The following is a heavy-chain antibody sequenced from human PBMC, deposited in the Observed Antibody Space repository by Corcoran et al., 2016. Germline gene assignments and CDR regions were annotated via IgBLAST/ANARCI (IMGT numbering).Heavy chain of an antibody. D-gene: IGHD2-2*01. CDR3: TTDIVVVPAALDY. V-gene: IGHV3-15*07. CDR2: IKSKTDGGTT. Sequence: EVQLVESGGGLVKPGGSLRLSCAASGFTFSNAWMHWVRQAPGKGLEWVGRIKSKTDGGTTDYAAPVKGRVTISRDDSKNTRYVQMNSLKTEDTAVYYCTTDIVVVPAALDYWGQGTLVTVSS. J-gene: IGHJ4*02. CDR1: GFTFSNAW.